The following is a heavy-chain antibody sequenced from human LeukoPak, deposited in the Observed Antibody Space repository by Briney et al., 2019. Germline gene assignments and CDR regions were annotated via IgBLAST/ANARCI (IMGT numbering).Heavy chain of an antibody. CDR3: ARSLTSRLGAFDI. J-gene: IGHJ3*02. D-gene: IGHD3-9*01. V-gene: IGHV1-8*01. Sequence: ASVKVSCKASGYTFTSYDINWVRQATGQGLEWMGWMNPNSGNTGYAQKFQGRVTMTRNTSISTAYMELSSLRSEDTAVYHCARSLTSRLGAFDIWGQGTMVTVSS. CDR2: MNPNSGNT. CDR1: GYTFTSYD.